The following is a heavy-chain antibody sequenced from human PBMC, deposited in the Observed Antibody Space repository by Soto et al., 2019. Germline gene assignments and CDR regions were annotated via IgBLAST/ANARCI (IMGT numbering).Heavy chain of an antibody. CDR1: GFTFSSYW. CDR2: IKQDGSEK. D-gene: IGHD6-13*01. CDR3: ASFLGXXXXXXXSSWYWDYGMDV. V-gene: IGHV3-7*01. Sequence: EVQLVESGGGLVQPGGSLRLSCAASGFTFSSYWMSWVRQAPGKGLEWVANIKQDGSEKYYVDSVKGRFTISRDNAKNSLYLQMNSLRAEDTAVYYCASFLGXXXXXXXSSWYWDYGMDVWGQGTTVTVSS. J-gene: IGHJ6*02.